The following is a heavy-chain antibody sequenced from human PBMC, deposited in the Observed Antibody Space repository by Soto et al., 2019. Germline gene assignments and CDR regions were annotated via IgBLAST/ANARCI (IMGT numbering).Heavy chain of an antibody. Sequence: GGSLRLSCAASGSTFSNAWMSWVRQAPGKGLEWVGRIKSKTDGGTTDYAAPVKGRFTISRDDSKNTLYLQMNSLKTEDTAVYYCTTDFAGGLSYSSGWYVYWGQGTLVTVYS. V-gene: IGHV3-15*01. J-gene: IGHJ4*02. D-gene: IGHD6-19*01. CDR2: IKSKTDGGTT. CDR1: GSTFSNAW. CDR3: TTDFAGGLSYSSGWYVY.